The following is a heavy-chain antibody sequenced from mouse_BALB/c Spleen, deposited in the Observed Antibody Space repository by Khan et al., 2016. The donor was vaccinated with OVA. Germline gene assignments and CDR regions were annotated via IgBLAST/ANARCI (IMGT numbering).Heavy chain of an antibody. CDR3: AREGYGSPCAY. J-gene: IGHJ3*01. V-gene: IGHV1-59*01. Sequence: QVQLKQSGPELVRPGTSVKMSCKASGYTFTSFWIHWVKQRPGQGLEWIGMIDPSKSETRLIQKFKDNAPLNLDKSSNTDYMQLGRLTSEDSAVYYCAREGYGSPCAYWGQGTLVTVSA. CDR2: IDPSKSET. D-gene: IGHD1-1*01. CDR1: GYTFTSFW.